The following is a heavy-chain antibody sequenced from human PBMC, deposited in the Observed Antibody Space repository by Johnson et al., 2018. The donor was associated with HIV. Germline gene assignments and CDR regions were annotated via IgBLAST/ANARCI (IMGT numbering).Heavy chain of an antibody. J-gene: IGHJ3*01. CDR1: GFTFSSYG. D-gene: IGHD6-6*01. CDR3: ARDRAILAARPAGAFDV. Sequence: QVQLVESGGGVVQPGRSLRLSCAASGFTFSSYGMHWVRQAPGKGLEWVAVIWYDGSNKYYADSVKGRFTISRDNSKTTLYLQMNSLRAEDTAVYYCARDRAILAARPAGAFDVWGPGTMVTVSS. V-gene: IGHV3-30*19. CDR2: IWYDGSNK.